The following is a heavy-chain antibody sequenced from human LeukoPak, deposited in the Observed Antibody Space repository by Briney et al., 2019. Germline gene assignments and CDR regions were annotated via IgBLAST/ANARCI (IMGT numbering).Heavy chain of an antibody. D-gene: IGHD4-17*01. CDR3: AREIYGRFDF. Sequence: ASVKVSCKDSGYTFTTYGISWVRQAPGQGLEWMGWINPYNGNTNYAQKPQGRVTLTTDTSTSTGYMELRSLRSDDTAVYYCAREIYGRFDFWGQGTLVTVSS. V-gene: IGHV1-18*01. CDR1: GYTFTTYG. CDR2: INPYNGNT. J-gene: IGHJ4*02.